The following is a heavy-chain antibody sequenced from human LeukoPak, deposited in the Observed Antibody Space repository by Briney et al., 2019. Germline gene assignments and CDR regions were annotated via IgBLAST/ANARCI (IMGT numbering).Heavy chain of an antibody. V-gene: IGHV3-66*04. CDR3: ASHGGYYYYMDV. Sequence: GGSLRLSCAASGFTVSSSYMSWVRQAPGKGLEWVSIIYSGGSTYYADSVKGRFTISRDNSKNTLYLQMNSLRAEDTAVYYCASHGGYYYYMDVWGKGTTVTISS. CDR2: IYSGGST. CDR1: GFTVSSSY. J-gene: IGHJ6*03.